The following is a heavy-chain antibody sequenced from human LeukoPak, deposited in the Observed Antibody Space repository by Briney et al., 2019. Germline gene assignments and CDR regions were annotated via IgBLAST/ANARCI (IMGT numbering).Heavy chain of an antibody. V-gene: IGHV3-74*01. Sequence: GGSLRLSCEASGFTFSIYWMHWVRQVPGKGLVWVSRINEYGSTTNYADSVKDRFIISRDNDKNTLYLQMNSLRAEDSAVYYCARDVAGSGSRWGQGTLVTVSS. CDR3: ARDVAGSGSR. D-gene: IGHD3-10*01. CDR2: INEYGSTT. CDR1: GFTFSIYW. J-gene: IGHJ4*02.